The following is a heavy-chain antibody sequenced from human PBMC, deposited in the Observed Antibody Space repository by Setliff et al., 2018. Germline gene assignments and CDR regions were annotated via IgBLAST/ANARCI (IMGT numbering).Heavy chain of an antibody. Sequence: SETLSLTCTVSGDSISGTYFWSWIRQPPGKGLEFIGYVYYTGTAKYDPSLKSRVTMSADTSNNQFSLKLTSVSAADTAVYYCARGGTYRYFDYWGPGTLVTVSS. CDR2: VYYTGTA. CDR1: GDSISGTYF. CDR3: ARGGTYRYFDY. J-gene: IGHJ4*02. V-gene: IGHV4-59*01.